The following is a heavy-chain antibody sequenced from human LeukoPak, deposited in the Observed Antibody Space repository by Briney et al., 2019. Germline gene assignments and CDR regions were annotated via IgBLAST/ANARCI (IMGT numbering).Heavy chain of an antibody. CDR3: ARDYGYYDSSGYSGDY. J-gene: IGHJ4*02. V-gene: IGHV4-4*07. Sequence: PSETLSLTXTVSGGSISSYYWSWIRQPAGKGLEWIGRIYTSGSTNYNPSLKSRVTMSVNTSKNQFSLKLSSVTAADTAVYYCARDYGYYDSSGYSGDYWGQGTLVTVSS. CDR2: IYTSGST. D-gene: IGHD3-22*01. CDR1: GGSISSYY.